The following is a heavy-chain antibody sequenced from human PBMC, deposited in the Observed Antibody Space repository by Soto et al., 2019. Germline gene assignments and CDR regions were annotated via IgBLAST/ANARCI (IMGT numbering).Heavy chain of an antibody. J-gene: IGHJ4*02. CDR3: ASRVAG. CDR1: GFTVNSHY. CDR2: IYSRGST. Sequence: EVQVVESGGGLVQPGGSLRLSCAASGFTVNSHYMSWVRQPPGKGLEWVSFIYSRGSTYYAGSVKGRFTISRDISKNTLYLQMNSLRAADTAGYYWASRVAGWGQGTLVAVSS. V-gene: IGHV3-66*01. D-gene: IGHD2-15*01.